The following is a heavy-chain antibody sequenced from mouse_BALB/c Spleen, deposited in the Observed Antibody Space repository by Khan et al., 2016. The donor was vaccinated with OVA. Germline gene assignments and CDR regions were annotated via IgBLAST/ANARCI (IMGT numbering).Heavy chain of an antibody. V-gene: IGHV2-6-1*01. CDR2: IWSDGST. CDR3: ARQPYYHYNIMDY. Sequence: QVQLKESGPGLVAPSQSLSITCTISGFSLTNYGIHWVRQPPGKGLEWLVVIWSDGSTTYNSALKSRLTISQDNSQRQVFLKMNRLQTDDTAMYCCARQPYYHYNIMDYWGQGTSVTVSS. D-gene: IGHD2-10*01. J-gene: IGHJ4*01. CDR1: GFSLTNYG.